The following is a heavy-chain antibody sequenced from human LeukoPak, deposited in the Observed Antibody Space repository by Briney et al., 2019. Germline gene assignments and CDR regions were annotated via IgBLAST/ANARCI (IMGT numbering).Heavy chain of an antibody. CDR3: ATSPFVVPAATSGGPNDY. CDR1: GFTFSSHW. J-gene: IGHJ4*02. D-gene: IGHD2-2*01. V-gene: IGHV4-34*08. CDR2: INHSGST. Sequence: GSLRLSCAASGFTFSSHWMSWVRQPPGKGLEWIGEINHSGSTNYNPSLKSRVTISVDTSKNQFSLKLSSVTAADTAVYYCATSPFVVPAATSGGPNDYWGQGTLVTVSS.